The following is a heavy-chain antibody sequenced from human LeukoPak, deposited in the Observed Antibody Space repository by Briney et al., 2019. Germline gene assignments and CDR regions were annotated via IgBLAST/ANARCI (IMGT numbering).Heavy chain of an antibody. D-gene: IGHD3-22*01. J-gene: IGHJ4*02. CDR2: IYYSGST. V-gene: IGHV4-39*01. CDR1: GASISSTTYY. CDR3: ARVRYDGSGYYSIYDY. Sequence: SETLSLTCTVSGASISSTTYYWGWIRQPPRKGVEWVASIYYSGSTYYNPSLKSRVTISVDTSKNQFSLKLSSVTAADTAVYYCARVRYDGSGYYSIYDYWGQGTLVTVSS.